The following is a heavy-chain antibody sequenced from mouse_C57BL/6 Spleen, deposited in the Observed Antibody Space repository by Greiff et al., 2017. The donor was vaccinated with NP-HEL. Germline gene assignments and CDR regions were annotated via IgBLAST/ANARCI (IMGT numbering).Heavy chain of an antibody. J-gene: IGHJ1*03. CDR1: GFTFSSYG. D-gene: IGHD2-2*01. CDR3: ARLGGYDGYFDV. CDR2: ISSGGSYT. V-gene: IGHV5-6*01. Sequence: EVKLVESGGDLVKPGGSLKLSCAASGFTFSSYGMSWVRQTPDKRLEWVATISSGGSYTYYPDSVKGRFTISRDNAKNTLYLQMSSLKSEDTAMYYCARLGGYDGYFDVWGTGTTVTVSS.